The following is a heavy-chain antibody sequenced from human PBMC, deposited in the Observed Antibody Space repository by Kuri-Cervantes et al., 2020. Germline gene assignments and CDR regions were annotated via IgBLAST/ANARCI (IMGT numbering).Heavy chain of an antibody. CDR3: ARRGGSTVTPSGFDP. V-gene: IGHV4-39*01. J-gene: IGHJ5*02. CDR1: GDSISSSNYY. CDR2: IYHSGST. D-gene: IGHD4-17*01. Sequence: SETLSLTCTVSGDSISSSNYYWGWIRQPPGKGLEWIGSIYHSGSTYYNPSLKSRVTISVDTSKNQFSLKLSSVTAADTAVYYCARRGGSTVTPSGFDPWGQGTLVTVSS.